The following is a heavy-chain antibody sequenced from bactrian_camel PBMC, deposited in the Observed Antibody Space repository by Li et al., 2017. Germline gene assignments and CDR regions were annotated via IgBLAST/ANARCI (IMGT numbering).Heavy chain of an antibody. CDR2: IYVGHGDT. D-gene: IGHD1*01. CDR3: AAGASGGRWSLAPLRQSSFNY. CDR1: GYTYSRYC. Sequence: HVQLVESGGGSVQAGGSLRLSCTASGYTYSRYCMAWFRRVPEKGREGVATIYVGHGDTDYAESVKGRFAISQDKAKNVVYLQMNSLKPEDTAKYYCAAGASGGRWSLAPLRQSSFNYWGQGTQVTVS. J-gene: IGHJ4*01. V-gene: IGHV3S1*01.